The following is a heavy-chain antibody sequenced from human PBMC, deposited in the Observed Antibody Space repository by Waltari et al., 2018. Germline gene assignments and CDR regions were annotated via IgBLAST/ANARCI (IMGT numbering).Heavy chain of an antibody. Sequence: EVQLLESGGGLVQPGGSLRLSCAASGFTFSNYAMSWVRQAPGKGLGWVSAISGSGGNTYYADSVKGRFTISRDNSKNTVYLQMNSLRAEDTAVYYCSTHFFDYWGQGTLVTVSS. V-gene: IGHV3-23*01. CDR2: ISGSGGNT. CDR3: STHFFDY. CDR1: GFTFSNYA. J-gene: IGHJ4*02.